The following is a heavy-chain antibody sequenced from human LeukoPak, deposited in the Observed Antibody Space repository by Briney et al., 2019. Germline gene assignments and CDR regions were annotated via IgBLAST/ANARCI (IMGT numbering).Heavy chain of an antibody. CDR2: IIPIFGTA. J-gene: IGHJ4*02. CDR3: AREIVHSSGYSQNDGFDY. Sequence: ASVKVSCKASGGTFSSYAISWVRQAPGQGLEWMGGIIPIFGTANYAQKFQGRVTITADESTSTAYMELSSLRSKDTAVYYCAREIVHSSGYSQNDGFDYWGQGTLVTVSS. D-gene: IGHD3-22*01. CDR1: GGTFSSYA. V-gene: IGHV1-69*13.